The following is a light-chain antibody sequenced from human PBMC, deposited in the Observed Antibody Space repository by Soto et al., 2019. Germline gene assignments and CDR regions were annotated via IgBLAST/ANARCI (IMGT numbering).Light chain of an antibody. J-gene: IGKJ1*01. Sequence: DIVMTQSPDSLAVSLGERATINCKSSQSVLYSSNNKNYLAWYQQKPGQPPKLVIYWASTRGSGVPDRFSGSGSGTAFTLTISSLQAEDVAVYYCQEYYSTRPTFGQGTKVEIK. CDR3: QEYYSTRPT. CDR2: WAS. CDR1: QSVLYSSNNKNY. V-gene: IGKV4-1*01.